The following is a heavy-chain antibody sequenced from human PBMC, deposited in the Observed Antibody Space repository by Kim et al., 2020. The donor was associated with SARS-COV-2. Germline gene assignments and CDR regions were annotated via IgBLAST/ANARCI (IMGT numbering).Heavy chain of an antibody. D-gene: IGHD6-19*01. CDR1: GFTVSSNY. Sequence: GGSLRLSCAASGFTVSSNYMSWVRQAPGKGLEWVSVIYSGGSTYYADSVKGRFTISRDNSKNTLYLQMNSLRAEDTAVYYCARGVGPIPGGWYGGYYYGMDVWGQGTTVTVSS. V-gene: IGHV3-53*01. CDR3: ARGVGPIPGGWYGGYYYGMDV. J-gene: IGHJ6*02. CDR2: IYSGGST.